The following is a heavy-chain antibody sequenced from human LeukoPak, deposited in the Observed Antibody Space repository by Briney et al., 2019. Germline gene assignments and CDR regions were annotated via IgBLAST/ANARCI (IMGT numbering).Heavy chain of an antibody. CDR1: GYSFTSYW. D-gene: IGHD3-22*01. J-gene: IGHJ3*02. Sequence: GESLKISCKGSGYSFTSYWIGWVRQMPGKGLEWMGIIYPGDSDTRYSPSFQGQVTLSADKSISTAYLQWSSLKASDTAMYYCARRYYYDSSGYYYGHDAFDIWGQGTMVTVSS. CDR3: ARRYYYDSSGYYYGHDAFDI. V-gene: IGHV5-51*01. CDR2: IYPGDSDT.